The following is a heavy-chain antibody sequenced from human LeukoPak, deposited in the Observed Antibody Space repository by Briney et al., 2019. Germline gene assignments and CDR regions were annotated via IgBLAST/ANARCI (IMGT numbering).Heavy chain of an antibody. CDR1: GGSISSSSYY. Sequence: SETLSLTCTVSGGSISSSSYYWGWIRQPPGKGLEWIGSIYYSGGTYYNPSLKSRVTISVDTSKNQFSLKLSSVTAADTAVYYCARLSSAPYYYGSGRENWFDPWGQGTLVTVSS. CDR2: IYYSGGT. CDR3: ARLSSAPYYYGSGRENWFDP. D-gene: IGHD3-10*01. J-gene: IGHJ5*02. V-gene: IGHV4-39*01.